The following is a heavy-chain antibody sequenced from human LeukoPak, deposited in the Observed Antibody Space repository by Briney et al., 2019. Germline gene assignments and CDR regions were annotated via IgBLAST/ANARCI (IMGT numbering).Heavy chain of an antibody. D-gene: IGHD3-3*01. CDR3: ARGSYDFWSGPYYFDY. V-gene: IGHV4-59*01. CDR1: GGSISSYY. CDR2: IYSGST. J-gene: IGHJ4*02. Sequence: SETXSLTCTVSGGSISSYYWNWIRQPPGKGLEGIGYIYSGSTNYNPSLKSRVTISVDTSMNQFSLKLSSVTAADTAVYYCARGSYDFWSGPYYFDYWGQGTLITDSS.